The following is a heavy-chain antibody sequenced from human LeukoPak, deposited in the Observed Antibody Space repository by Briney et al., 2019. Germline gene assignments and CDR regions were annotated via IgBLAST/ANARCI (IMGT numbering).Heavy chain of an antibody. CDR3: ARSRSDCSSTGCYEGFFDF. CDR2: TYYRSKWYI. D-gene: IGHD2-2*01. Sequence: SQTLSPTCAISGDSVSSNSAAWNWIRQSPSRGLEWLGRTYYRSKWYIDYAVSVKSRITFNPDTSKNHFSLQLNSVTPEDTAVYYCARSRSDCSSTGCYEGFFDFWGQGTLVTVSS. J-gene: IGHJ4*02. CDR1: GDSVSSNSAA. V-gene: IGHV6-1*01.